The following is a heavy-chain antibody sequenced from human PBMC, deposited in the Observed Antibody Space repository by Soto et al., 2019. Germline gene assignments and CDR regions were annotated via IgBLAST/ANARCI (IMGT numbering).Heavy chain of an antibody. CDR2: INHSGST. D-gene: IGHD3-10*01. J-gene: IGHJ5*02. V-gene: IGHV4-34*01. CDR1: GGSFSGYY. CDR3: ARISTRRITMVRGVNHNLFDP. Sequence: SETLSLSCAVYGGSFSGYYWSWIRQPPGKGLEWIGEINHSGSTNYNPSLKSRVTISVDTSKNQFSLKLSSVTAADTAVYYCARISTRRITMVRGVNHNLFDPWGQGTLVTVSS.